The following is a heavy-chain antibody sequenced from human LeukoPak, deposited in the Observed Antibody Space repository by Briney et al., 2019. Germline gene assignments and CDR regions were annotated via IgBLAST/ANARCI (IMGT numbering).Heavy chain of an antibody. V-gene: IGHV3-74*01. Sequence: GGSLRLSCAASGFTFSSYWMHWVRQAPGKGLVWVSRINSDGSSTSYADSVKGRFTISRDNAKNTLYLQMNSLRADDTAVYYCAVTGYSSRSPNVWGQGTMVTVSS. CDR3: AVTGYSSRSPNV. D-gene: IGHD6-13*01. CDR1: GFTFSSYW. CDR2: INSDGSST. J-gene: IGHJ3*01.